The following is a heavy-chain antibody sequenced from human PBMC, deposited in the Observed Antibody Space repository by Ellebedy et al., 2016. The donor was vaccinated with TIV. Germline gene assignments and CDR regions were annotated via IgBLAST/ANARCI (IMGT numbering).Heavy chain of an antibody. CDR1: GFDFSNYA. CDR2: ISGSGGST. CDR3: ASRRGPIVGTLGGFDS. V-gene: IGHV3-23*01. D-gene: IGHD1-26*01. Sequence: GESLKISXATSGFDFSNYAMSWVRQAPGKGLEWVSAISGSGGSTYYTDSVKGRFTISRDNSKNTLYLQMSSLRAEDTAIYYCASRRGPIVGTLGGFDSWGQGTLVTVSS. J-gene: IGHJ5*01.